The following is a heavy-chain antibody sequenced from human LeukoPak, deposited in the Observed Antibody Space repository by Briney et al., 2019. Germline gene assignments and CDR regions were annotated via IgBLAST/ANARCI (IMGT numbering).Heavy chain of an antibody. CDR2: LYSVGST. CDR1: GGSISSGGYY. Sequence: SETLSLTCTVSGGSISSGGYYWSWIRQHPEKGLEWIGYLYSVGSTYYNPSLKSRVTISVDTSKNQVSLKMTSVTAADTAVYYCARDSSGDYRYFGLWGRGTLVTVSS. V-gene: IGHV4-31*03. J-gene: IGHJ2*01. CDR3: ARDSSGDYRYFGL. D-gene: IGHD4-17*01.